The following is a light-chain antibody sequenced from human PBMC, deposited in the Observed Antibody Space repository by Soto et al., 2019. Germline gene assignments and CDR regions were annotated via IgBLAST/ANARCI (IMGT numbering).Light chain of an antibody. CDR3: QQRSNWPF. CDR1: QSISSF. Sequence: EIVLTQSPATLSLSPGERATLSCRASQSISSFLVWYQQKPGQAPRLLIYDASNRATGIPARFSGSGSGTDFTLTISSLEPEDFAVYYCQQRSNWPFFGQGTKLEIK. J-gene: IGKJ2*01. V-gene: IGKV3-11*01. CDR2: DAS.